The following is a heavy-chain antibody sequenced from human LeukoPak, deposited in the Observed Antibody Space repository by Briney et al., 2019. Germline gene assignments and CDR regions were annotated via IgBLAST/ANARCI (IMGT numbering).Heavy chain of an antibody. V-gene: IGHV1-46*01. CDR1: GYTFTSYG. CDR2: INPSGGST. J-gene: IGHJ4*02. CDR3: ARDKDGSYSFDY. Sequence: ASVKVSRKASGYTFTSYGISWVRQAPGQGLEWMGIINPSGGSTSYAQKFQGRVTMTRDMSTSTVYMELSSLRSEDTAVYYCARDKDGSYSFDYWGQGTLVTVSS. D-gene: IGHD1-26*01.